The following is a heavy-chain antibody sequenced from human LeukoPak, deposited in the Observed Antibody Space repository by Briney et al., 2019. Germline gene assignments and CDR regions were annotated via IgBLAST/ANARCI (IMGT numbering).Heavy chain of an antibody. CDR2: IYYSGST. V-gene: IGHV4-61*05. Sequence: SETLSLTCTVSGGSISSNRYYWGWIRQPPGKGLEWIGYIYYSGSTNYNPSLKSRVTISVDTSKNQFSLKLSSVTAADTAVYYCARYWELPDAFDIWGQGTMVTVSS. CDR1: GGSISSNRYY. CDR3: ARYWELPDAFDI. D-gene: IGHD1-26*01. J-gene: IGHJ3*02.